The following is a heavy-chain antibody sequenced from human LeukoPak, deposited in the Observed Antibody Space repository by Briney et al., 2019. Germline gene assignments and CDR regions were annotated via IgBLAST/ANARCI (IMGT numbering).Heavy chain of an antibody. D-gene: IGHD3-3*01. J-gene: IGHJ5*02. CDR3: ARSRSYDFWSGYNWFDP. CDR2: INPNSGGT. Sequence: ASVKVSCKASGYTFTGYYMHWVRQAPGQGLEWMGRINPNSGGTNYAQKFQGRVTMTRDTSISTAYMEQSRLRSDDTAVYYCARSRSYDFWSGYNWFDPWGQGTLVTVFS. CDR1: GYTFTGYY. V-gene: IGHV1-2*06.